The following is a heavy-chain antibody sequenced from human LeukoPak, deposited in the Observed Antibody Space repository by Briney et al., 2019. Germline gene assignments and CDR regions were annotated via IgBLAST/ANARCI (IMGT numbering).Heavy chain of an antibody. D-gene: IGHD4/OR15-4a*01. Sequence: GGSLRLSCAASGFTFSSYSMNWVRQAPGKGLEWVSSISSSSSYIYYADSVKGRFTISRDNAKNSLSLQMNTLRAEDTAVYFCARAPTMVVSSGHAFDIWGQGTMVTVSS. CDR1: GFTFSSYS. CDR3: ARAPTMVVSSGHAFDI. J-gene: IGHJ3*02. CDR2: ISSSSSYI. V-gene: IGHV3-21*01.